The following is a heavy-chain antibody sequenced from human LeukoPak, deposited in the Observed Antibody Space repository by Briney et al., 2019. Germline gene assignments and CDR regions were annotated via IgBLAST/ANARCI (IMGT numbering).Heavy chain of an antibody. D-gene: IGHD5-18*01. V-gene: IGHV4-59*01. J-gene: IGHJ4*02. CDR3: ARLGYDYGIDPGFDY. Sequence: PSETLSLTCTVSGGSISGYYWTWIRQPPGKGLELIGYIFYTGRTNYNPSLKSRVTISVDTSKNQFSLKLSSVTAADSAVYFCARLGYDYGIDPGFDYWGQGTLVTVSS. CDR2: IFYTGRT. CDR1: GGSISGYY.